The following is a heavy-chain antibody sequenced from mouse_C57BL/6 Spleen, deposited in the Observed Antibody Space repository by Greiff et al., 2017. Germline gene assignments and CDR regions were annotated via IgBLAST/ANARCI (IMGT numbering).Heavy chain of an antibody. CDR1: GFTFSDYY. J-gene: IGHJ4*01. CDR3: ARENYGSTGYYAMDY. CDR2: INYDGSST. D-gene: IGHD1-1*01. Sequence: DVHLVESEGGLVQPGSSMKLSCTASGFTFSDYYMAWVRQVPEKGLEWVANINYDGSSTYYLDSLKSRFIISRDNAKHILYLQMSSLKSEDTATYYCARENYGSTGYYAMDYWCQGTSVTVSS. V-gene: IGHV5-16*01.